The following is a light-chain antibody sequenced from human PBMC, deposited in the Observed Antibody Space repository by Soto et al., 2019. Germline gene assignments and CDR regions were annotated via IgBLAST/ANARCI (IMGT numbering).Light chain of an antibody. CDR3: KSYAGSNTYV. J-gene: IGLJ1*01. CDR2: EGS. Sequence: QSVLTQPASVSGSPGQSITISCTGTSSDVGSYNLVSWYQQHPGKAPKLMIYEGSKRPSGVSNRFSGSKSGNTASLAVSGLQAADEADYFCKSYAGSNTYVFGRGTKVTVL. CDR1: SSDVGSYNL. V-gene: IGLV2-14*02.